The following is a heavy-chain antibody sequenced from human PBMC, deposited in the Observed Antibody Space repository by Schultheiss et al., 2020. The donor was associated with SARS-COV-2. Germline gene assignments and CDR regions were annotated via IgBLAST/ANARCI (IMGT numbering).Heavy chain of an antibody. V-gene: IGHV3-74*01. CDR1: GFTFSDYY. J-gene: IGHJ6*02. CDR3: ARTINLYSSSWSYYYYYGMDV. Sequence: GGSLRLSCAASGFTFSDYYMDWVRQAPGKGLEWVSGINSDGSSTSYADSVKGRFTISRDNTKNALYLQMNSLRAEDTAVYYCARTINLYSSSWSYYYYYGMDVWGQGTTVTVSS. D-gene: IGHD6-13*01. CDR2: INSDGSST.